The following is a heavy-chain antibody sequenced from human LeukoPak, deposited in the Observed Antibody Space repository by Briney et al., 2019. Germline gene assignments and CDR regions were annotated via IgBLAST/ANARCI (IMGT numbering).Heavy chain of an antibody. D-gene: IGHD3-22*01. CDR1: GGSISNYY. Sequence: PSETLSLTCSVSGGSISNYYWSWIRQSPGEGLEWIGSIHYSGSTNYHPSLESRVTISVDTSKDEFSLKMSSVTTADTAVYYCARSDSGGYYNEYWGQGTLVTVSS. CDR3: ARSDSGGYYNEY. CDR2: IHYSGST. J-gene: IGHJ4*02. V-gene: IGHV4-59*01.